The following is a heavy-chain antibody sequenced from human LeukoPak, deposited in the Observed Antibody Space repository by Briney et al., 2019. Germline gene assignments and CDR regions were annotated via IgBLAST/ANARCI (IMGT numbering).Heavy chain of an antibody. V-gene: IGHV3-53*01. Sequence: GGSLRLSCVVSGLSVSNNYIIWVRQAPGNGLERVSVIYGDGRTSHSASVRGRFTISRDNSKNIVSLQMNNLRAEDTAVYYCARGRGLGEVSPYFDYWGQGILVTVSS. D-gene: IGHD3-3*01. CDR2: IYGDGRT. CDR3: ARGRGLGEVSPYFDY. J-gene: IGHJ4*02. CDR1: GLSVSNNY.